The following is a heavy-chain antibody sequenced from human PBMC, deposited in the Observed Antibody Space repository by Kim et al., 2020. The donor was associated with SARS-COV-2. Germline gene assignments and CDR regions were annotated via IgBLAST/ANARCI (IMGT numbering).Heavy chain of an antibody. Sequence: STYYPDSGKGRCTNSRDNAKNTLYLQMNSLRAEDTAVYYCARDAQSYGMDVWVQGTTVTVSS. CDR2: ST. J-gene: IGHJ6*02. CDR3: ARDAQSYGMDV. V-gene: IGHV3-66*01.